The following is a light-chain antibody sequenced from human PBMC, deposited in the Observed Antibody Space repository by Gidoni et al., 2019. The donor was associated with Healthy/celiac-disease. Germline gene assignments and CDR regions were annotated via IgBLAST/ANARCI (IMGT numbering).Light chain of an antibody. CDR3: QQSYSTPQT. Sequence: DIQMTQSPSSLSASVGDRVTITCRASQSISSYLHWYQQKPGKAPKLLIYAASSLQSGVPSRFSGSGSGTDFTLTISSLQPEDFATYYCQQSYSTPQTFXQXTKVEIK. V-gene: IGKV1-39*01. CDR1: QSISSY. J-gene: IGKJ1*01. CDR2: AAS.